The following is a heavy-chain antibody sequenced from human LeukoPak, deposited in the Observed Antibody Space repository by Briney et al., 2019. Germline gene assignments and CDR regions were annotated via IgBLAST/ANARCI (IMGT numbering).Heavy chain of an antibody. V-gene: IGHV3-7*01. CDR3: ATQSYGQFDI. Sequence: QAGGSLRLSCAASKFTFSNSWMSWVRQAPGKGLEWVGNISPDGNTKYHAGSVRDRFTISRDNAKNSLFLQMNSLSTDDTSLYYCATQSYGQFDIWGQGTMVTVSS. CDR1: KFTFSNSW. D-gene: IGHD3-16*01. J-gene: IGHJ3*02. CDR2: ISPDGNTK.